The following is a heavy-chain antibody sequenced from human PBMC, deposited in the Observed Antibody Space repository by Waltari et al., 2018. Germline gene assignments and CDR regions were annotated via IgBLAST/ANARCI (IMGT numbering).Heavy chain of an antibody. CDR2: INHSGST. D-gene: IGHD4-17*01. Sequence: QVQLQQGGAGLCKPSETLSLTCAVTGGSFRGYYWIWIRQAPGKGLEWIGEINHSGSTNYNPSLKSRVTISVDTSKNQFSLRLSSVTAADTAVYYCARITTVTTSAFDIWGQGTMVTVSS. J-gene: IGHJ3*02. CDR3: ARITTVTTSAFDI. V-gene: IGHV4-34*01. CDR1: GGSFRGYY.